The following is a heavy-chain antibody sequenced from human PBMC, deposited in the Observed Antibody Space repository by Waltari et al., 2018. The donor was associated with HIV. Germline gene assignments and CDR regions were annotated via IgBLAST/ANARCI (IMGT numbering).Heavy chain of an antibody. CDR2: ISYQRVT. Sequence: QVQLRESGPGLVQPSETLSLTCPVSAAPIASGNFYWCWIRPQPEKGLAWLGYISYQRVTYTNPSLNNPISISADTSNNQFSLRLNSVTAADTAVYYCARVRLNPRGYFDNWGQGTQVTVSS. J-gene: IGHJ4*02. V-gene: IGHV4-31*01. CDR3: ARVRLNPRGYFDN. D-gene: IGHD3-16*01. CDR1: AAPIASGNFY.